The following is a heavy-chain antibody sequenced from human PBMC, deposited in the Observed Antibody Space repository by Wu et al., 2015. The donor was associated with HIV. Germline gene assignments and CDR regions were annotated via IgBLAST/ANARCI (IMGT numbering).Heavy chain of an antibody. V-gene: IGHV1-2*02. CDR2: INPDTGDT. J-gene: IGHJ6*03. Sequence: VQLEQSGAQIQKSGASVTVSCKTSGYTFTDYYIHWVRQAPGQGLQWMGYINPDTGDTKYSQNFKGSVTMSRDTSLSTVYMVLTRPRLNDTAMYYCARDLAVSVVVFDDLYMDVWGNGTTVVVSS. CDR1: GYTFTDYY. CDR3: ARDLAVSVVVFDDLYMDV. D-gene: IGHD3-9*01.